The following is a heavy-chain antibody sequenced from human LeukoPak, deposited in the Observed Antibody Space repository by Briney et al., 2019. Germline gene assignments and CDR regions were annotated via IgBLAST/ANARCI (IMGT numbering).Heavy chain of an antibody. Sequence: SETLSLTCTVSGGSISTGSYYWSWIRQPPGKGLEWIGYIYYSGSTDYNPSLRSRVTMSVDTSKNHFSLKLSSVTAADTAVYYCARHYDGAGYYYDYWGQGTLVTVSS. J-gene: IGHJ4*02. CDR1: GGSISTGSYY. V-gene: IGHV4-61*03. CDR2: IYYSGST. D-gene: IGHD3-22*01. CDR3: ARHYDGAGYYYDY.